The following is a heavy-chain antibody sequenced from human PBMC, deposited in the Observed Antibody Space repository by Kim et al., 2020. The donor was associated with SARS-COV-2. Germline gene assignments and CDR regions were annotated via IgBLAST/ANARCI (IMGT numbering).Heavy chain of an antibody. CDR2: ISSSGSTI. CDR1: GFTFSSYE. Sequence: GGSLRLSCAASGFTFSSYEMNWVRQAPGKGLEWVSYISSSGSTIYYADSVKGRFTISRDNAKNSLYLQMNSLRAEDTAVYYCARDSLYDILTGYYLDAFDIWGQGKMGTLSS. CDR3: ARDSLYDILTGYYLDAFDI. J-gene: IGHJ3*02. D-gene: IGHD3-9*01. V-gene: IGHV3-48*03.